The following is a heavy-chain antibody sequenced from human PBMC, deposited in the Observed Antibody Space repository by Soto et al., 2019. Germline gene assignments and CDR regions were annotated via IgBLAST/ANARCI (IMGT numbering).Heavy chain of an antibody. D-gene: IGHD6-13*01. CDR2: IYYSGRT. CDR1: GGSISSGDYY. V-gene: IGHV4-30-4*01. CDR3: ACIAAAGTGY. J-gene: IGHJ4*02. Sequence: SETLSLTCTVSGGSISSGDYYWSWIRQPPGKGLEWVGYIYYSGRTYYNPSLKSRVTISVDTSKNQFALKLSSGTAADAAVYYCACIAAAGTGYWGQGTLVTVSS.